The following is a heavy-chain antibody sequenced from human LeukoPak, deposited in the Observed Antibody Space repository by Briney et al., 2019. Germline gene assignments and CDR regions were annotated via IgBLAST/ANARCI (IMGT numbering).Heavy chain of an antibody. CDR2: IIPIFGTA. D-gene: IGHD3-22*01. V-gene: IGHV1-69*05. Sequence: SVKVSCKASGYTFTSYAISWVRQAPGQGLEWMGGIIPIFGTANYAQKFQGRVTITTDESTSTAYMELSSLRSEDTAVYYCARGPTYYYDSDFDYWGQGTLVTVSS. CDR1: GYTFTSYA. J-gene: IGHJ4*02. CDR3: ARGPTYYYDSDFDY.